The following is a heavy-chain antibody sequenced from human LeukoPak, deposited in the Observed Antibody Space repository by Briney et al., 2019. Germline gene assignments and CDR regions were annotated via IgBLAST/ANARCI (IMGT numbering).Heavy chain of an antibody. Sequence: GGSLRLSCAASGFTFSDYYMSWIRQAPGKGLEWVSYISSSGSTIYYADSVKGRFTISRDNSKNSLYLQMNSLRTEDTALYYCAKDFRNYFDYWGQGTLVTVSS. CDR2: ISSSGSTI. J-gene: IGHJ4*02. V-gene: IGHV3-11*01. CDR3: AKDFRNYFDY. CDR1: GFTFSDYY.